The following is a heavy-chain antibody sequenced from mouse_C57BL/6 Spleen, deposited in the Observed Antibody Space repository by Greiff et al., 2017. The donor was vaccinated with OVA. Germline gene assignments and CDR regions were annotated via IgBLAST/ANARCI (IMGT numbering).Heavy chain of an antibody. CDR1: GYTFTSYW. J-gene: IGHJ4*01. CDR3: ARGDSSGYPYYYAMDY. CDR2: IYPGSGST. V-gene: IGHV1-55*01. Sequence: QVQLQQPGAELVKPGASVKMSCKASGYTFTSYWITWVKQRPGQGLEWIGDIYPGSGSTNYNEKFKSKATLTVDTSSSTAYMQRSSLTSEDSAVYYCARGDSSGYPYYYAMDYWGQGTSVTVAS. D-gene: IGHD3-2*02.